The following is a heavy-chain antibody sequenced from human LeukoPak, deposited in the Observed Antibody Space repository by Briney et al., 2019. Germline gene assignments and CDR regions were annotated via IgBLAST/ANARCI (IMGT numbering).Heavy chain of an antibody. Sequence: ASVKVSCKASGYTFTSYVINWVRQATGQGLEWMGWMNPNSGNTGYAQKFQGRVTMTRNTSISTAYMELSSLRSEDTAVYYCARGRVRKGYYYMDVWGKGTTVTVSS. V-gene: IGHV1-8*01. CDR3: ARGRVRKGYYYMDV. CDR2: MNPNSGNT. D-gene: IGHD1-14*01. CDR1: GYTFTSYV. J-gene: IGHJ6*03.